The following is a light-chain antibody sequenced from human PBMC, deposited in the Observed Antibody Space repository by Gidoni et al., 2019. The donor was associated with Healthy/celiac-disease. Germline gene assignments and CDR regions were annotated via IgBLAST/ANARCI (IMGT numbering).Light chain of an antibody. V-gene: IGLV1-40*01. CDR2: GNS. Sequence: QSVLTQPPSVSVDPGQRVTISCPGSSSTIGAGYDVHWYQQLPGTAPKLLIYGNSNRPSGVPDRFSGSKSGTSASLAITGLQAEDEADYYCQSYDSSSHVVFGGGTKLTVL. CDR3: QSYDSSSHVV. J-gene: IGLJ2*01. CDR1: SSTIGAGYD.